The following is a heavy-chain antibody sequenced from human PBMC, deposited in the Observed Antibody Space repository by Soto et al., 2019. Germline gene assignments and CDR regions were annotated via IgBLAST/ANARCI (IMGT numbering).Heavy chain of an antibody. CDR3: AKVKVVVTAIPAGWCDY. Sequence: GGSLRLSCAASGFTFSSYAMSWVRQAPGKGLEWVSAISGSGGSTYYADSVKGRFSISRDNSKNTLYLQMNSLRAEDTAVYYCAKVKVVVTAIPAGWCDYWGQGTLVTVSS. CDR2: ISGSGGST. J-gene: IGHJ4*02. CDR1: GFTFSSYA. V-gene: IGHV3-23*01. D-gene: IGHD2-21*02.